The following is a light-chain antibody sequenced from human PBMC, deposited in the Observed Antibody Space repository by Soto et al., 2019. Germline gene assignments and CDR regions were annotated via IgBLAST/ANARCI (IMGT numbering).Light chain of an antibody. Sequence: QSALTQPASVSGSPGQSITISCTGTSSEVGGYNYVSWYQQHPGKAPKLMIYDVSNRPSGVSNRFYGSKSGNTASLSISGLQAEDEADYYCSSYTSSSTRVFGTGTKLTVL. J-gene: IGLJ1*01. CDR2: DVS. CDR1: SSEVGGYNY. CDR3: SSYTSSSTRV. V-gene: IGLV2-14*01.